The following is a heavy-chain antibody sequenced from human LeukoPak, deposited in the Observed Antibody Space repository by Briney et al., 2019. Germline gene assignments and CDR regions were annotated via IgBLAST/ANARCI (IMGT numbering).Heavy chain of an antibody. J-gene: IGHJ2*01. D-gene: IGHD1-26*01. V-gene: IGHV3-48*04. CDR1: GFTFSSYW. CDR3: AREELPRYFDL. CDR2: ISSSGSTI. Sequence: PGGSLRLSCAASGFTFSSYWVSWVRQAPGKGPEWVSYISSSGSTIYYADSVKGRFTISRDNAKNSLYLQMNSLRAEDTAVYYCAREELPRYFDLWGRGTLVTVSS.